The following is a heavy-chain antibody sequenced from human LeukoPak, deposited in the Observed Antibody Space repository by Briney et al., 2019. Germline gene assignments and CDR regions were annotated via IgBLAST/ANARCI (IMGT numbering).Heavy chain of an antibody. Sequence: GGSLRLSCAASGFTFSSYAMSWVRQAPGKGLEWVSGISGSGDNTYYADSVKGRFTISRDKSKNTLYVQVNSLGTEDTAAYYCAKGNYYDSSGSFYFDYWGQGTLVTVSS. CDR3: AKGNYYDSSGSFYFDY. CDR2: ISGSGDNT. CDR1: GFTFSSYA. D-gene: IGHD3-22*01. V-gene: IGHV3-23*01. J-gene: IGHJ4*02.